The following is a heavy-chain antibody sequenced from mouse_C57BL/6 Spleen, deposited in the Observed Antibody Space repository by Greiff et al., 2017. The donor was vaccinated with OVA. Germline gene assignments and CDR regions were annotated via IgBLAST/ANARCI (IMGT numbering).Heavy chain of an antibody. J-gene: IGHJ1*03. Sequence: QVQLQQPGAELVKPGASVKLSCKASGYTFTSYWMQWVKQRPGQGLEWIGEIDPSDSYTNYNQKFKGKATLTVDTSSSTAYRQLSSLTSEDSAVYYCAIIYYEYDRYVDVWGTGTTVTVSS. V-gene: IGHV1-50*01. D-gene: IGHD2-4*01. CDR2: IDPSDSYT. CDR1: GYTFTSYW. CDR3: AIIYYEYDRYVDV.